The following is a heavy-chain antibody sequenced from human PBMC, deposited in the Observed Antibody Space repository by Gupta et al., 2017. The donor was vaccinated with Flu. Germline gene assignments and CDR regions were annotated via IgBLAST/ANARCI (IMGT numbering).Heavy chain of an antibody. CDR3: EKGEDISVAVVGLDS. CDR2: INTDATTV. Sequence: VQLLESGGGLVESGGSLRLSCEAPGFTFDSYWMYLVRQLPGEGREWVAHINTDATTVTDADSVEGRFAVSRDTAKSTLFLQMDSLRVEDTALYYCEKGEDISVAVVGLDSWGPGTQVSVSS. D-gene: IGHD6-19*01. J-gene: IGHJ5*01. CDR1: GFTFDSYW. V-gene: IGHV3-74*01.